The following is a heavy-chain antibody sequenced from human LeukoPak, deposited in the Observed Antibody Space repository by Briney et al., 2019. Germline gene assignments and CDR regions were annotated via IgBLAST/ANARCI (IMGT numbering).Heavy chain of an antibody. Sequence: GGSLRLSCAASGFTFNRYYMYWIRQAPGKGLVWVSRISDDGRVTLYADFVKGRFTISRDNAKNTLSLQMNSLRAEDTAVYYCAREATVVTPDFDYWGQGTLVTVSS. CDR3: AREATVVTPDFDY. J-gene: IGHJ4*02. D-gene: IGHD4-23*01. CDR1: GFTFNRYY. CDR2: ISDDGRVT. V-gene: IGHV3-74*01.